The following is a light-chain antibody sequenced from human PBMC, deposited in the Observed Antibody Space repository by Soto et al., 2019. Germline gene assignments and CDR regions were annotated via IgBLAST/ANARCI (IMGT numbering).Light chain of an antibody. V-gene: IGKV2-30*01. Sequence: EVVTSLYENSLPVTLGQPAPISCISSQSLVYSDGKIYLSWFHQRPGQSPRRLIYKVSNRESGVPDRFSGSGSGTEFTLRISTVEAEDVGVYYCMQGTHWPTFGQGTKVDIK. CDR2: KVS. CDR1: QSLVYSDGKIY. J-gene: IGKJ1*01. CDR3: MQGTHWPT.